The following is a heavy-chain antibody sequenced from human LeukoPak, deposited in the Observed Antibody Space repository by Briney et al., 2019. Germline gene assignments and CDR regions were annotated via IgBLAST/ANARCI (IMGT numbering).Heavy chain of an antibody. CDR2: IYYSGST. J-gene: IGHJ3*02. CDR1: GGSISSYY. Sequence: SETLSLTCTVSGGSISSYYWSWIRQPPAKGLEGIGYIYYSGSTNYNPSLKSRVTISVDTSKNQFSLKLSSVTAADTAVYYCARDRDSSGYYGSYAFDIWGQGTMVTVSS. CDR3: ARDRDSSGYYGSYAFDI. V-gene: IGHV4-59*01. D-gene: IGHD3-22*01.